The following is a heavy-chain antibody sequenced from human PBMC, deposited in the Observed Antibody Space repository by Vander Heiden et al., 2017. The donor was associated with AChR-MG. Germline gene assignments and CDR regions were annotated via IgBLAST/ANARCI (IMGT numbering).Heavy chain of an antibody. V-gene: IGHV4-59*08. CDR3: ARHMPSWDYDSSGYYAFDI. D-gene: IGHD3-22*01. J-gene: IGHJ3*02. CDR2: IYYSGST. CDR1: GGSISSYY. Sequence: QVQLQESGPGLVKPSETLSLTCTVSGGSISSYYWSWIRQPPGKGLECIGYIYYSGSTNYNPSLKSRVTISVDTSKNQFSLKLSSVTAADTAVYYCARHMPSWDYDSSGYYAFDIWGQGTMVTVSS.